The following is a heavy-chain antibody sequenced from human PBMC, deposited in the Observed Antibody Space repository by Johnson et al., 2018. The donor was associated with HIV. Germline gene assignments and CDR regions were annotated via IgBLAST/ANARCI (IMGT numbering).Heavy chain of an antibody. CDR2: IYSGGST. Sequence: VQLVESGGGLIQPGGSLRLSCAASGFTVSSNYMSWVRQAPGKGLEWVSVIYSGGSTYYADSVKGRFTLSRDNSNNTLDLQMNSLRAEDTAVYYCVSSAQWSGWPPGACDIWGQGTMVTVSS. D-gene: IGHD6-19*01. V-gene: IGHV3-53*01. CDR3: VSSAQWSGWPPGACDI. J-gene: IGHJ3*02. CDR1: GFTVSSNY.